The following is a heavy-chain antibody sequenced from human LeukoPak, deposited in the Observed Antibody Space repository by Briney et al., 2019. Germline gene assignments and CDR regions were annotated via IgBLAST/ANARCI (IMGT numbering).Heavy chain of an antibody. D-gene: IGHD3-3*01. CDR1: GGSISSYY. CDR3: ARHSYYNF. J-gene: IGHJ4*02. V-gene: IGHV4-59*08. Sequence: SETVSLTCTVSGGSISSYYWSWIRQPPGKGLEWIGYIYYSGSTNYNPSLKSRVTISVDTSKNQFSLKLSSVTAADTAVYYCARHSYYNFWGQGTLVSSSS. CDR2: IYYSGST.